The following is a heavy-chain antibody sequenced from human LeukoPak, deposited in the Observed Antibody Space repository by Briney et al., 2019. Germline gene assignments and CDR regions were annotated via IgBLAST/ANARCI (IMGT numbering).Heavy chain of an antibody. J-gene: IGHJ4*02. D-gene: IGHD6-13*01. Sequence: SETLSLTCTVSGGSISTYYWSWIRQPPGKGLEWIGYIFYSGSTNYNPSLKSRVTISVDTSKNQFSLKLSSVTAADTAVYYCAARERAYSSTFDYWGQGTLVTVSS. CDR3: AARERAYSSTFDY. CDR2: IFYSGST. CDR1: GGSISTYY. V-gene: IGHV4-59*08.